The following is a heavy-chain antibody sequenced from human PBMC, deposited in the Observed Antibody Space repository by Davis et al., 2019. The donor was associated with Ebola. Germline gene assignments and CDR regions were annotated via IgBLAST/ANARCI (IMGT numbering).Heavy chain of an antibody. CDR3: TTVGTTGTCYS. Sequence: PGGSLRLSCVGSGFTFTNTWMNWVRQAPGKGLEWVGLIKARSDGATTEYATPVKDRFTISREDSTNTVYLHMSGLETDNTAVYYCTTVGTTGTCYSWGQGALVTVSS. D-gene: IGHD1-26*01. J-gene: IGHJ5*02. CDR2: IKARSDGATT. CDR1: GFTFTNTW. V-gene: IGHV3-15*07.